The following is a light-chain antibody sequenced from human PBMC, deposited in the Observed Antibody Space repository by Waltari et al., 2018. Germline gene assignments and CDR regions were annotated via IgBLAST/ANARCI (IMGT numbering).Light chain of an antibody. CDR2: DAS. CDR1: QSVNRA. J-gene: IGKJ5*01. Sequence: EIVLTQSPATLSLSPGERVTLSCRASQSVNRALAWYQQKPGQAPRLLIYDASNRATGIPARFSGSGSGTDFTLTISSPEAEDFGVYYCQLRSNWRITFGQGTRLEIK. V-gene: IGKV3-11*01. CDR3: QLRSNWRIT.